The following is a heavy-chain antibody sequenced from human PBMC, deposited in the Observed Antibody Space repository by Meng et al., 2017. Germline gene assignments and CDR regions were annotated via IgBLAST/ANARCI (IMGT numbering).Heavy chain of an antibody. CDR3: ARDFDY. Sequence: QVQVVESGGDVVPPGRSLTLSCAASGFIFSNYEMHWVRQAPGKGLEWVACITKDGSRKYYLGSVRGRFTISRDNSKNTLYLEMNSLRSKDTALYYCARDFDYWGQGTLVTVSS. V-gene: IGHV3-30*16. J-gene: IGHJ4*02. CDR2: ITKDGSRK. CDR1: GFIFSNYE.